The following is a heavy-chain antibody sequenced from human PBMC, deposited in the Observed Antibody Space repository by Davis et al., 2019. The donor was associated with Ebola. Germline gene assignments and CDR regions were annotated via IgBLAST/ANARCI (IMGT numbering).Heavy chain of an antibody. J-gene: IGHJ6*02. CDR3: AREELLWFGELLFDYYYGMDV. CDR2: IYSGGST. CDR1: GFTVSSNY. Sequence: GGSLRLSCAASGFTVSSNYMNWVRQAPGKGLEWVSGIYSGGSTYCADSVKGRFTISRDNSKNTLYLQMNSLRAEDTAVYYCAREELLWFGELLFDYYYGMDVWGQGTTVTVSS. D-gene: IGHD3-10*01. V-gene: IGHV3-53*01.